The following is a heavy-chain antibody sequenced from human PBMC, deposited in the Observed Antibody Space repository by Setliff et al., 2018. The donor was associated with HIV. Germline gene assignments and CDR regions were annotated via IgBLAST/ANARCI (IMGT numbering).Heavy chain of an antibody. CDR2: ISHSSSPR. CDR1: GFTFSDNY. CDR3: ARVITVLRSSDWSYYFDY. Sequence: GGSLRLSCSVSGFTFSDNYMGWIRLAPGKGLEWISSISHSSSPRHYADSVKGRFTISRDNAKNSLYLEMNRLRADDTAVYFCARVITVLRSSDWSYYFDYWGQGTLVTVSS. V-gene: IGHV3-11*01. D-gene: IGHD3-9*01. J-gene: IGHJ4*02.